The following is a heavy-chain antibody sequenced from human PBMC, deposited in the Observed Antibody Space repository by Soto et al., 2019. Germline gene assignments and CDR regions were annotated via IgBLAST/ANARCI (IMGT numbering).Heavy chain of an antibody. J-gene: IGHJ5*02. V-gene: IGHV4-34*01. Sequence: SETLSLTCAVYGGSFSGYYWSWIRQPPGKGLEWIGEINHSGSTNYNPSLKSRVTISVDTSKNQFPLKLSSVTAADTAVYYCARGGSEDIVVVVAATGTWFDPWGQGTLVTVSS. CDR3: ARGGSEDIVVVVAATGTWFDP. CDR2: INHSGST. CDR1: GGSFSGYY. D-gene: IGHD2-15*01.